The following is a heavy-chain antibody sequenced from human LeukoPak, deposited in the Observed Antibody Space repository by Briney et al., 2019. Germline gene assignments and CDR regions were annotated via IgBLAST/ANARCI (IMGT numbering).Heavy chain of an antibody. Sequence: ASVKVSCKASGYTFTSYDINWVRQATGQGLEGMGWMNPNSGNTGYAQKFQGRVTITRNTSISTAYMELSSLRSEDTAVYYCARVRRYGYNYVWYYYYMDVWGKGTTVIVSS. CDR3: ARVRRYGYNYVWYYYYMDV. J-gene: IGHJ6*03. V-gene: IGHV1-8*03. D-gene: IGHD5-24*01. CDR2: MNPNSGNT. CDR1: GYTFTSYD.